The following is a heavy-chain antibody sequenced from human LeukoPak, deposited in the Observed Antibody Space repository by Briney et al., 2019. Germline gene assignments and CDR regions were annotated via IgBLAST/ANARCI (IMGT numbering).Heavy chain of an antibody. CDR3: ERGVARAGTDWFDP. CDR1: GGSISSSNW. V-gene: IGHV4-4*02. Sequence: AETLSLTCAVSGGSISSSNWWGWVRPPPGKGLEWIGEIYHSESTNYNPSLKSRVTRSVDTSKNQFSLKLSSVTAADTAVYYCERGVARAGTDWFDPWGQGTLVTVSS. J-gene: IGHJ5*02. CDR2: IYHSEST. D-gene: IGHD2-2*01.